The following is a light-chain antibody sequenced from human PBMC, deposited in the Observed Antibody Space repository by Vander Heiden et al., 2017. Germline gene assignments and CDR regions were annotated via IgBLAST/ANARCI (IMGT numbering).Light chain of an antibody. CDR1: QSISSY. CDR3: QQSYSTLT. Sequence: DSRMTQSPSSLSASVGDRVIITCRASQSISSYLNWYQHKPGKAPKLLIYAASSLQSGVPSRFSGSGSGTDFTLTISSLQPEDFASYYCQQSYSTLTFGGGTKVEIK. J-gene: IGKJ4*01. V-gene: IGKV1-39*01. CDR2: AAS.